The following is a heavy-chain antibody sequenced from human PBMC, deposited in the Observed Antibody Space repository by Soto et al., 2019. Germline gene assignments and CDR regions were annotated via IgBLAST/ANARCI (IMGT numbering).Heavy chain of an antibody. CDR1: GYTFTSYG. CDR2: ISAYNGNT. V-gene: IGHV1-18*01. CDR3: ATPSLTYYMDV. Sequence: ASVKVSCKASGYTFTSYGISWVRQAPGQGLEWMGWISAYNGNTNYAQKLQGRVTMTTDTSTSTAYMELSSLRSEDTAVYYCATPSLTYYMDVWGKGTTVTVSS. J-gene: IGHJ6*03.